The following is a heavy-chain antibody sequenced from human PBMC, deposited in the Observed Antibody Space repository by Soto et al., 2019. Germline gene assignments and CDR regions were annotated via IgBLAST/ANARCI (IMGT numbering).Heavy chain of an antibody. V-gene: IGHV5-10-1*01. Sequence: GESLKTPCKGSGYSFTSYWISWVRQMPGKGLEWMGRIDPSDSYNNYTPSFQGHVTISADTSISTAYLQWSSLKASDTAMYYCAVPSLIVVVPAAIDTDYYYYGMDVWGQGTTVTVSS. J-gene: IGHJ6*02. CDR2: IDPSDSYN. D-gene: IGHD2-2*01. CDR1: GYSFTSYW. CDR3: AVPSLIVVVPAAIDTDYYYYGMDV.